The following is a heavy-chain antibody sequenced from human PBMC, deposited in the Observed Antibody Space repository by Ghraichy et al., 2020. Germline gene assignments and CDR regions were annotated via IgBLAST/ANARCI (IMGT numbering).Heavy chain of an antibody. CDR1: GFTFSSYS. CDR2: ISSSSSYI. D-gene: IGHD5-24*01. V-gene: IGHV3-21*01. Sequence: GGSLRLSCAASGFTFSSYSMNWVRQAPGKGLEWVSSISSSSSYIYYADSVKGRFTISRDNAKNSLYLQMNSLRAEDTAVYYCASFRDGYNLKGGPLDAFDIWGQGTMVTVSS. CDR3: ASFRDGYNLKGGPLDAFDI. J-gene: IGHJ3*02.